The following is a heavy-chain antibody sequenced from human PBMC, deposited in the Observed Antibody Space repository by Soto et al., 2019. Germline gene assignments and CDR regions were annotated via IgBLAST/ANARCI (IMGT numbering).Heavy chain of an antibody. CDR1: GGSIINGDTY. CDR2: INYRGTT. Sequence: PSETLSLTCTASGGSIINGDTYLNWIRQHPEKGLEWMGYINYRGTTNYNPALKSRILISIDTSKNQFSLRLTSVTAADTAVYYCARDAPGVAPYWGQGTLVTVSS. J-gene: IGHJ4*02. D-gene: IGHD2-15*01. CDR3: ARDAPGVAPY. V-gene: IGHV4-31*03.